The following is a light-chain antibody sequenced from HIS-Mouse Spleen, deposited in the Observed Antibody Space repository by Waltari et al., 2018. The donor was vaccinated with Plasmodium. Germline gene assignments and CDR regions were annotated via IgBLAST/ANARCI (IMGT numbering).Light chain of an antibody. CDR2: DAS. V-gene: IGKV1D-13*01. J-gene: IGKJ5*01. Sequence: AIQLTQSPSSLSASVGERVTITCRASQGISSALAWYQHKPGKAPKLLIYDASSLESGVPSRFSGSGSGTDFTLTISSLQPEDFATYYCQQFNNYPSITFGQGTRLEIK. CDR3: QQFNNYPSIT. CDR1: QGISSA.